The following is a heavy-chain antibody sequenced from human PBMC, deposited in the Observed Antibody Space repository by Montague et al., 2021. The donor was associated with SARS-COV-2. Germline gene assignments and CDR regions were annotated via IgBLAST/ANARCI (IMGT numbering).Heavy chain of an antibody. CDR3: AGGSGDY. CDR2: IYHRGTT. V-gene: IGHV4-59*01. J-gene: IGHJ4*02. Sequence: SETLSLTCSVPGGSISSDYWSWIRQSPGKGLEWIGYIYHRGTTNYNPSLKSRVTFSVDTSKNQFSLKLSSVTAADTAVYYCAGGSGDYWGQGTLVTVSS. D-gene: IGHD7-27*01. CDR1: GGSISSDY.